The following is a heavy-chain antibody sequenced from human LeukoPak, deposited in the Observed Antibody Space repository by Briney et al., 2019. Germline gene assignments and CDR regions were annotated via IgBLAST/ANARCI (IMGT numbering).Heavy chain of an antibody. V-gene: IGHV3-30-3*01. CDR2: ISYDGSNK. CDR1: GFTFSSYA. D-gene: IGHD3-22*01. J-gene: IGHJ4*02. CDR3: ARDRNPQRYYYASSGYLYYFDY. Sequence: PGRSLRLSRAASGFTFSSYAMPWVRQAPGKGLEWVAVISYDGSNKYYADSVKGQFPISSDNSKNTLYLQMNSLRAEDTAVYYCARDRNPQRYYYASSGYLYYFDYWGQGTLVTVSS.